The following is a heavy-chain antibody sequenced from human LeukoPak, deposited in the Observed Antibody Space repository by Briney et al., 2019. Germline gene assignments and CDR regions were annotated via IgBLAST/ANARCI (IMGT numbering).Heavy chain of an antibody. V-gene: IGHV3-23*01. D-gene: IGHD1-26*01. J-gene: IGHJ4*02. CDR3: ARGSVGTDC. CDR2: ISGSGGST. CDR1: GFTFSSYA. Sequence: PGGSLRLSCAASGFTFSSYAMSWVRQAPGKGLEWVSRISGSGGSTYYAGSVKGRFTISRDNSKNTLYMQMNSLRAEDTAVYYCARGSVGTDCWGQGTLVTVSS.